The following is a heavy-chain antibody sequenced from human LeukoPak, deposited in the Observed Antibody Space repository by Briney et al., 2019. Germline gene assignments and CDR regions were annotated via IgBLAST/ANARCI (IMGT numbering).Heavy chain of an antibody. D-gene: IGHD4-17*01. CDR3: ARGDPTVTTKQNLDY. CDR1: GFSFSNYD. V-gene: IGHV3-33*01. CDR2: IWYDGSNK. Sequence: PGGSLRLSCAASGFSFSNYDMHWVRQAPGKGLEGVAVIWYDGSNKYYADSVKGRFTISRDNSKNTLYLQMNSLRVEDTAVYYCARGDPTVTTKQNLDYWGQGILVTVSS. J-gene: IGHJ4*02.